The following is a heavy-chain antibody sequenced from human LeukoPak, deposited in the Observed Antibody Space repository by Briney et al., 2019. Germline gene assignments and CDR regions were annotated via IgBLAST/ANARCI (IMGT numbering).Heavy chain of an antibody. CDR3: ARDLGSGYFDY. D-gene: IGHD3-22*01. CDR2: IYYSGST. CDR1: GGSFSDYF. V-gene: IGHV4-30-4*01. J-gene: IGHJ4*02. Sequence: SETLSLTCAVYGGSFSDYFWNWIRQTPGKGLEWIGYIYYSGSTYYNPSLKSRVTISVGTSKNQFSLKLSSVTAADTAVYYCARDLGSGYFDYWGQGTLVTVSS.